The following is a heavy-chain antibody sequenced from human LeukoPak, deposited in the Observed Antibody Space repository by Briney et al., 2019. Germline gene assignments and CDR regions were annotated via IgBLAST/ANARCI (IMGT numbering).Heavy chain of an antibody. Sequence: SETLSLTCTVSGGSISNTDYYWGWIRQPPGKGPEWIGSIYYSGGTYYNASLRSRVIISVDTSKDQFSLKLSSVTAADTAVYYCARRYSTSLNYFDYWGQGTLVTVSS. CDR3: ARRYSTSLNYFDY. CDR2: IYYSGGT. J-gene: IGHJ4*02. CDR1: GGSISNTDYY. V-gene: IGHV4-39*01. D-gene: IGHD6-6*01.